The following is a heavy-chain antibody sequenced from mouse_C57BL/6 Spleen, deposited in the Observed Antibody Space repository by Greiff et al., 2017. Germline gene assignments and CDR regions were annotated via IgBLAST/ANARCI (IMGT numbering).Heavy chain of an antibody. CDR2: SYWDDDK. J-gene: IGHJ3*01. V-gene: IGHV8-12*01. D-gene: IGHD2-4*01. CDR3: ARSYDYDEVGFAY. Sequence: QVTLKESGPGILQSSQTLSLTCSFSGFSLSTSGMGVSWIRQPAGMGLEWLAHSYWDDDKRYNPSLKRRLTIAKDTSRNQVFLKITSGHTADTATYYCARSYDYDEVGFAYWGQGTLVTVSA. CDR1: GFSLSTSGMG.